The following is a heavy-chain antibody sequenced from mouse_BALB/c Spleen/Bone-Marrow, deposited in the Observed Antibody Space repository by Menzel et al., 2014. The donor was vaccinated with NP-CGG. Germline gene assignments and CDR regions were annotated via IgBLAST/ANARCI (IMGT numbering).Heavy chain of an antibody. CDR2: IYPGSGST. J-gene: IGHJ2*01. V-gene: IGHV1-77*01. CDR1: GYTFTDYV. D-gene: IGHD2-10*02. CDR3: LTDPCRGRQYYFDY. Sequence: QVQLQQSGPELVKPGASVRMSCKASGYTFTDYVISWVKQRTGQGLEWIGEIYPGSGSTYYNEKFKGKATLTADKSSNTVYMQLISLPSEDSAVFFCLTDPCRGRQYYFDYWGQGTTLTVSS.